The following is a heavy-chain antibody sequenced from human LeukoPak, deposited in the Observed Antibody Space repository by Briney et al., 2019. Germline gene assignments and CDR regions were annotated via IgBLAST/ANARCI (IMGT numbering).Heavy chain of an antibody. Sequence: GGSLGLSCAASGFIFSKYWMTWVRQAPGKGLEWVANIKRDGSVIHYVDSVKGRFTISRDNAKNSLSLQMNSLKPEDTALYYCAKGPGLGAGKRYLDLWGRGTLVIVSS. V-gene: IGHV3-7*03. J-gene: IGHJ2*01. D-gene: IGHD6-13*01. CDR1: GFIFSKYW. CDR2: IKRDGSVI. CDR3: AKGPGLGAGKRYLDL.